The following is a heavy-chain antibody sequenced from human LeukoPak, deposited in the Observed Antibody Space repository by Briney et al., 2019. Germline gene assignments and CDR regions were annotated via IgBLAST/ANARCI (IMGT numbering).Heavy chain of an antibody. V-gene: IGHV3-21*01. CDR2: ISSSSSHI. D-gene: IGHD2-2*01. J-gene: IGHJ6*02. Sequence: GGSLRLSCAASGFTFSSYSMNWVRQAPGKGLEWVSSISSSSSHIYYADSVKGRFTISRDNAKNSLYLQMNSLRAEDTAVYYCARLGYCSSTSCPEYIPYGMDVWGQGTTVTVSS. CDR3: ARLGYCSSTSCPEYIPYGMDV. CDR1: GFTFSSYS.